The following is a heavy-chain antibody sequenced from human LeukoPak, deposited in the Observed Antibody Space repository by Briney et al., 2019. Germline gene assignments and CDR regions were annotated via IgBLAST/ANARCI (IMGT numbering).Heavy chain of an antibody. V-gene: IGHV1-69*06. CDR3: ASDMRTGTTSPYYYMDV. D-gene: IGHD1-7*01. CDR2: IIPIFGTA. CDR1: GGTFSSHA. Sequence: GASVKVSCKASGGTFSSHAISWVRQAPGQGLEWMGRIIPIFGTANYAQKFQGRVTITADKSTSTAYMELSSLRSEDTAVYYCASDMRTGTTSPYYYMDVWGKGTTVTVSS. J-gene: IGHJ6*03.